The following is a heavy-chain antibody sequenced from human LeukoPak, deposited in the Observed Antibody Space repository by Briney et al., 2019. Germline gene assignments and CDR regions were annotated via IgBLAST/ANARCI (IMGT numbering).Heavy chain of an antibody. Sequence: SVKVSCKASGGTFSSYAISWVRQAPGQGLEWMGGIIPIFGTANYAQKFQGRVMITTDGSTSTAYMELSSLRSEDTAVYYCAREIEGYPGYWGQGTLVTVSS. J-gene: IGHJ4*02. CDR1: GGTFSSYA. CDR3: AREIEGYPGY. D-gene: IGHD5-18*01. CDR2: IIPIFGTA. V-gene: IGHV1-69*05.